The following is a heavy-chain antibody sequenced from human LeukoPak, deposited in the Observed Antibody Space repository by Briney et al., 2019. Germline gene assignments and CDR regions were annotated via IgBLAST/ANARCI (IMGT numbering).Heavy chain of an antibody. CDR3: ARETSDGSFDY. CDR1: GYTFTGYY. V-gene: IGHV1-2*06. CDR2: INPNSGGT. J-gene: IGHJ4*02. D-gene: IGHD3-10*01. Sequence: ASVKVSCKASGYTFTGYYMHWVRQAPGQGLEWMGRINPNSGGTNYAQKFQGRVTMTRDTSTSTVYMELSSLRSEDTAVYYCARETSDGSFDYWGQGTLVTVSS.